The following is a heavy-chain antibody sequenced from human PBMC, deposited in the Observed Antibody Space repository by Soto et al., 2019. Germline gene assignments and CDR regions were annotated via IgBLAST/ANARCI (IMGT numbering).Heavy chain of an antibody. CDR1: GGSISSYY. D-gene: IGHD3-3*01. Sequence: QVQLQESGPGLVKPSETLSLTCTVSGGSISSYYWSWIRQPAGKGLEWIGRIYTSGSTNYNPSLKSRVTMSVDTSQNQFSLKLSSVTAADTAVYYCARVRYDFWSGYYFDYWGQGTLVTVSS. CDR3: ARVRYDFWSGYYFDY. CDR2: IYTSGST. J-gene: IGHJ4*02. V-gene: IGHV4-4*07.